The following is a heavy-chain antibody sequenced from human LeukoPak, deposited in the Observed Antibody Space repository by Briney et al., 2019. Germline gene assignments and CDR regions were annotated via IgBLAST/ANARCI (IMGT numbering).Heavy chain of an antibody. CDR3: AKAGAYCGGDCYFGGIDY. V-gene: IGHV3-74*01. D-gene: IGHD2-21*02. CDR2: INSDGSST. J-gene: IGHJ4*02. CDR1: GFTFSSYW. Sequence: GGSLRLSCAASGFTFSSYWMHWVRQAPGKGLVWVSRINSDGSSTSYADSVKGRFTISRDNAKNTLYLQMNSLRAEDTAVYYCAKAGAYCGGDCYFGGIDYWGQGTLVTVSS.